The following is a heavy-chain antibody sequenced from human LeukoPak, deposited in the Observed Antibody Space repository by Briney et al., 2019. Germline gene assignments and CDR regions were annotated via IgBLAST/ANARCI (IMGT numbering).Heavy chain of an antibody. J-gene: IGHJ4*02. CDR1: GGSISSSSYY. V-gene: IGHV4-39*07. Sequence: SETLSLTCTVSGGSISSSSYYWGWIRQPPGKGLEWIGSIYYSGSTYYNPSLKSRVTISVDTSKNQFSLKLSSVTAADTAVYYCARNSGYYPHFDYWGQGTLVTVSS. CDR2: IYYSGST. CDR3: ARNSGYYPHFDY. D-gene: IGHD3-22*01.